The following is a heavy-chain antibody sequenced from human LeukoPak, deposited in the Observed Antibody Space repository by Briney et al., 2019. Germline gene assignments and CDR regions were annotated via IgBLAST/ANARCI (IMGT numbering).Heavy chain of an antibody. CDR1: GFTFTSSA. V-gene: IGHV1-58*01. CDR2: IVVGSGNT. Sequence: SVKVSCKASGFTFTSSAVQWVRQARGQRLEWIGWIVVGSGNTNYAQKFQERVTITRDMSTSTAYMELSSLRSEDTAVYHCAASMEYSGSYSLDYWGQGTLVTVSS. D-gene: IGHD1-26*01. J-gene: IGHJ4*02. CDR3: AASMEYSGSYSLDY.